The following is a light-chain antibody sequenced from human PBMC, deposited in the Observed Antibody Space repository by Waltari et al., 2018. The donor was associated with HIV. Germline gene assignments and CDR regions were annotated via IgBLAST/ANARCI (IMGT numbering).Light chain of an antibody. V-gene: IGKV1-33*01. CDR2: DAS. Sequence: DIQMTQSPSSLSASVGDRVTTTCQASQDISNYFNWYQQKPGKAPKLLIYDASNLETGVPSRFSGSGSGTDFTFTISSLQPEDIATYYCQQYDNLPFGPGTKVDIK. CDR1: QDISNY. J-gene: IGKJ3*01. CDR3: QQYDNLP.